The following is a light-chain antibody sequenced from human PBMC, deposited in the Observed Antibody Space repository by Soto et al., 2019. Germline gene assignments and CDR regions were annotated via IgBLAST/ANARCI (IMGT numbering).Light chain of an antibody. CDR2: EVT. CDR1: SRDVGVYDY. J-gene: IGLJ3*02. Sequence: QSALTQPASVSGSPGQSITISCTGTSRDVGVYDYVSWYQQYPSKAPKLMIYEVTSRPSGVSSRFSGSKSGNTASLTISGLQAEDEADYFCSSYSTTNTWVFGGGTKVTVL. V-gene: IGLV2-14*01. CDR3: SSYSTTNTWV.